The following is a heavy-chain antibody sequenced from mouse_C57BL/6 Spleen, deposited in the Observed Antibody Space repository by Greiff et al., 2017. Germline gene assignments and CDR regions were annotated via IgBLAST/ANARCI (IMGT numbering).Heavy chain of an antibody. Sequence: EVQLQESGGGLVKPGGSLKLSCAASGFTFSDYGMHWVRQAPEKGLEWVAYISSGSSTIYYADTVKGRFTISRDNAKNTLFLQMTSLRSEDTAMYYCARNYYGPWCAYWGQGTLVTVSA. CDR3: ARNYYGPWCAY. V-gene: IGHV5-17*01. D-gene: IGHD1-2*01. J-gene: IGHJ3*01. CDR2: ISSGSSTI. CDR1: GFTFSDYG.